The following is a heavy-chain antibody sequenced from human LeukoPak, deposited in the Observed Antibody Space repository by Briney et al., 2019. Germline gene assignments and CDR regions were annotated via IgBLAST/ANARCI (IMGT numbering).Heavy chain of an antibody. V-gene: IGHV3-30*18. J-gene: IGHJ4*02. D-gene: IGHD6-13*01. CDR1: GFTFSSYG. Sequence: GSLRLSCAASGFTFSSYGMHWVRQAPGKGLEWVAVISYDGSNKYYAGSVKGRFTISRDNSKNTLYLQMNSLRAEDTAVYYCAKDVGRSSSWYHYWGQGTLVTVSS. CDR3: AKDVGRSSSWYHY. CDR2: ISYDGSNK.